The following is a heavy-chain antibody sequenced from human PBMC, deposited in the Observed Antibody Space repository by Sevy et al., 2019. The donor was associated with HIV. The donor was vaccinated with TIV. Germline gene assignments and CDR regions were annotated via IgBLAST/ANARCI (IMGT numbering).Heavy chain of an antibody. V-gene: IGHV3-23*01. D-gene: IGHD5-12*01. CDR3: AKDDLADILASSFSAPYFDY. Sequence: GGSLRLSCAASGFTFSSYAMSWVRQAPGKGLEWVSAISGSGGSTYYADSVKGRFTISRDNSKNTLYLQMNSLRAEDTAVYYCAKDDLADILASSFSAPYFDYWGQGTLVTVSS. CDR1: GFTFSSYA. J-gene: IGHJ4*02. CDR2: ISGSGGST.